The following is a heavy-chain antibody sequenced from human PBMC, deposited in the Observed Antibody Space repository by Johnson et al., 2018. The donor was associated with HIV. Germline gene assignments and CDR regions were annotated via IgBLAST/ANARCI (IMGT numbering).Heavy chain of an antibody. V-gene: IGHV3-71*04. CDR1: GFTVSSNY. Sequence: VQLVESGGGLIQPGGSLRLSCAASGFTVSSNYMNWVRQAPGKGLEWVGFIRSKTYGGTTEYAASVKGRFTISRDDSKVIAYLQMNRLRAEDTALYYCARALRVLLGAFDIWGQGTMVTVSS. CDR3: ARALRVLLGAFDI. J-gene: IGHJ3*02. CDR2: IRSKTYGGTT. D-gene: IGHD2-8*02.